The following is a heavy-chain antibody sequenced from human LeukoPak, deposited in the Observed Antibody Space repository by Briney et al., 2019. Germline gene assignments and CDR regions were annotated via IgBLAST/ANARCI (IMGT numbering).Heavy chain of an antibody. Sequence: GGSLTLCCAASGFTVSSNYMSWVRQSPGKGLEWVSVIYSGGTTYYADSVKGRFTISGDNSKNTLHLQMNSLRAEDTAVYYCARDQYSYAHAAHWGQGTLVTVSS. CDR2: IYSGGTT. D-gene: IGHD5-18*01. V-gene: IGHV3-66*01. CDR3: ARDQYSYAHAAH. CDR1: GFTVSSNY. J-gene: IGHJ4*02.